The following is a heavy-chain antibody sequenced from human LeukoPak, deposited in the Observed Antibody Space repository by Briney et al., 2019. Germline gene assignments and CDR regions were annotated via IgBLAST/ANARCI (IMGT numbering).Heavy chain of an antibody. V-gene: IGHV2-5*02. Sequence: SGPTLVKPTRTLTLPCTFSGFSLSTSGVGVGWIRQPPGNALEWLALIYWDDDKRYSPSLNNRLAITKDTSKNQVVLTMTNMDPVDTAKYYCAHRLGAVAGRLFDYWGQGTLVTVSS. D-gene: IGHD6-13*01. CDR1: GFSLSTSGVG. CDR2: IYWDDDK. CDR3: AHRLGAVAGRLFDY. J-gene: IGHJ4*02.